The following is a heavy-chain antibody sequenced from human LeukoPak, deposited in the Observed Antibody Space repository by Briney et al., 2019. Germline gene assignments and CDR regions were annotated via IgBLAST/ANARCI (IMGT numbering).Heavy chain of an antibody. Sequence: SVKVSCKASGYTFTSYGISWVRQAPGQGLEWMGGIIPIFGTANYAQKFQGRVTITADESTSTAYMELSSLRSEDTAVYYCARGPRYDSSGYYAAIYGMDVWGQGTTVTVSS. CDR1: GYTFTSYG. J-gene: IGHJ6*02. CDR3: ARGPRYDSSGYYAAIYGMDV. CDR2: IIPIFGTA. D-gene: IGHD3-22*01. V-gene: IGHV1-69*13.